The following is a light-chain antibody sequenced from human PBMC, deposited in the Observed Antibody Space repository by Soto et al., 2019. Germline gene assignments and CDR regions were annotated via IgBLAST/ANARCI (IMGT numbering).Light chain of an antibody. CDR3: QQYNNWPPWA. J-gene: IGKJ1*01. V-gene: IGKV3-15*01. CDR1: QSVSSS. CDR2: GAT. Sequence: EIVMTQSPATLSVSPGERATLSCRASQSVSSSLAWYQEKPGRAPRLLIYGATTTNTGVPTRFSGSGSGTKFHLPLNSLQSEDFAVYYCQQYNNWPPWALGQGTKVEIK.